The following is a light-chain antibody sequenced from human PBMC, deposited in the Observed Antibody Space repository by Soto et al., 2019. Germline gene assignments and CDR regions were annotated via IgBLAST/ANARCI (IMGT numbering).Light chain of an antibody. CDR2: GTY. CDR1: QSVGSN. Sequence: EIVLRQSPGSLSLSPWERASLSCRASQSVGSNYLAWYQQRPGQAPRLLIYGTYTRATGIPARFSGSGSGTEFTLTISSLQSEDFAVYYCQQYNNWPWTFGQGTKVDIK. CDR3: QQYNNWPWT. V-gene: IGKV3-15*01. J-gene: IGKJ1*01.